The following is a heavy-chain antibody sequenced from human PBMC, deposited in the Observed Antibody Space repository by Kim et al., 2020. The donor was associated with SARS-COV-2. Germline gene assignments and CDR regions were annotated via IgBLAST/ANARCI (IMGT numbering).Heavy chain of an antibody. D-gene: IGHD3-10*01. V-gene: IGHV7-4-1*02. J-gene: IGHJ5*02. CDR2: INTNTGNP. Sequence: ASVKVSCKASGYTFTSYAMNWVRQAPGQGLEWMGWINTNTGNPTYAQGFTGRFVFSLDTSVSTAYLQISSLKAEDTAVYYCARDRETQRITMVRGVISRRGWFDPWGQGTLVTVSS. CDR1: GYTFTSYA. CDR3: ARDRETQRITMVRGVISRRGWFDP.